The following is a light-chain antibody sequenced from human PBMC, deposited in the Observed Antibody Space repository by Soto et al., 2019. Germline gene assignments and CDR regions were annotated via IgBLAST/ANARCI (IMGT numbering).Light chain of an antibody. J-gene: IGLJ2*01. CDR3: YSYAGSYTWI. CDR1: SSDLGAYNY. Sequence: QSALTQPRSVSGSPGQSVTISCTGTSSDLGAYNYVSWYQQHPDKAPKLMVYNVNKRPSGVPDRFSGFKSGNTASLTISGLQAEDEADYYCYSYAGSYTWIFGGGTKLTVL. CDR2: NVN. V-gene: IGLV2-11*01.